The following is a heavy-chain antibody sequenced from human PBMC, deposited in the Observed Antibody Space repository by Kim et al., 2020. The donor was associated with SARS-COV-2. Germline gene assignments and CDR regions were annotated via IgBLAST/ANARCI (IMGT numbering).Heavy chain of an antibody. J-gene: IGHJ4*02. CDR3: ARREVLVVVGFAY. D-gene: IGHD3-22*01. V-gene: IGHV4-39*01. Sequence: YTPSLKSRVPMSVDTSKTQFSLKLNSVPAADTAVYYCARREVLVVVGFAYWGQGTLVTVSS.